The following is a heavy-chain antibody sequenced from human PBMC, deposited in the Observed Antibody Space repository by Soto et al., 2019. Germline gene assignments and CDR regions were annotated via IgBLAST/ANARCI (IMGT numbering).Heavy chain of an antibody. D-gene: IGHD4-4*01. V-gene: IGHV3-30-3*01. CDR2: ISYDGSNK. Sequence: QVQLVESGGGVVQPGRSLRLSCAASGFTFSSYAMHWVRQAPGKGLEWVAVISYDGSNKYYAVSVKGRFTISRDNSKNTLYLQMNSLTAEDTAVYYCARPLWRDDYNWGYFDLWGRGTLVAVSS. CDR1: GFTFSSYA. CDR3: ARPLWRDDYNWGYFDL. J-gene: IGHJ2*01.